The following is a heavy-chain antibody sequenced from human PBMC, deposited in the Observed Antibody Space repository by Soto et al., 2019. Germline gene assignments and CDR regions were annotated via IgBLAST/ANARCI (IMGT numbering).Heavy chain of an antibody. D-gene: IGHD3-22*01. CDR1: GFTFSSYW. Sequence: PGGSLRLSCAASGFTFSSYWMSWVRQAPGKGLEWVANIKQDGSEKYYADSVKGRFTISRDNAKNSLYLQMNSLRAEDTAVYYCARDGSAYYYDSSGYYYGCWGQGTLVTVSS. CDR3: ARDGSAYYYDSSGYYYGC. CDR2: IKQDGSEK. V-gene: IGHV3-7*05. J-gene: IGHJ4*02.